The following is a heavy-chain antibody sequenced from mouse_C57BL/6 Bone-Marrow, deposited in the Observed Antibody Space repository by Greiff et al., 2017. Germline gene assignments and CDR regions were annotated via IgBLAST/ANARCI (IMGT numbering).Heavy chain of an antibody. CDR1: GYTFTDYE. D-gene: IGHD4-1*01. CDR3: TPGTWSWFAY. V-gene: IGHV1-15*01. CDR2: IDPETGGT. J-gene: IGHJ3*01. Sequence: VQLQQSGAELVRPGASVTLSCKASGYTFTDYEMHWVKQTPVHGLEWIGAIDPETGGTAYNQKFKGKAILTADKSSSTAYMELRSLTSEDSAVYSGTPGTWSWFAYWGQGTLVTVSA.